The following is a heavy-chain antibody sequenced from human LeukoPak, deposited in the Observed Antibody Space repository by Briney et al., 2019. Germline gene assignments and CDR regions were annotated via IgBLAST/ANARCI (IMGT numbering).Heavy chain of an antibody. CDR2: SDPNTGAT. CDR1: GYSFTSFY. Sequence: ASVQVSCRTSGYSFTSFYIHWLRQAHGQGFEWIGWSDPNTGATKYENFQGRVTMTTDTSIGTAYMDLTRLTSDDTAVYYCARANPYDNKGYSPELRYWGQGTLVTVSS. D-gene: IGHD3-10*01. J-gene: IGHJ4*02. V-gene: IGHV1-2*02. CDR3: ARANPYDNKGYSPELRY.